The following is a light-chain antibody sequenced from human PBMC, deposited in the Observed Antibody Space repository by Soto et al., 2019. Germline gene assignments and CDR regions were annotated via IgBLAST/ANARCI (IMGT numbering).Light chain of an antibody. Sequence: QSALAQPPSASGSPGQSVALSCTGTSSDVGGYNYVSWYQQHPGKAPKLMIYEVNKRPSGVPDRFSGSKSGNTASLTVSGLQAEDEADYYCSSYAGSSNVXGTGTKVTVL. CDR1: SSDVGGYNY. CDR2: EVN. CDR3: SSYAGSSNV. V-gene: IGLV2-8*01. J-gene: IGLJ1*01.